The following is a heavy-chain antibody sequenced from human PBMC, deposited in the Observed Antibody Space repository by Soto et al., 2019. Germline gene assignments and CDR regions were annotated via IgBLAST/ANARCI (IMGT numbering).Heavy chain of an antibody. J-gene: IGHJ4*02. D-gene: IGHD1-26*01. V-gene: IGHV3-9*01. CDR3: AKGAWAPDD. Sequence: PGGSLRLSCAASGFTFDDYAMHWVRQAPGKGLEWVSGISWNSGSIGYADSVKGRFTISRDNAKNSLYLQMNSLRAEDTALYYCAKGAWAPDDWGQGTLVTVSS. CDR2: ISWNSGSI. CDR1: GFTFDDYA.